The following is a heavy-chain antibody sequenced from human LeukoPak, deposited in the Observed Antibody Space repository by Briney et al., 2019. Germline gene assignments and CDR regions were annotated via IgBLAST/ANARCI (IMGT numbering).Heavy chain of an antibody. CDR2: ISSSSSFI. J-gene: IGHJ4*02. CDR1: GFTFSSYA. CDR3: ARDPGKQQLA. D-gene: IGHD6-13*01. Sequence: GGSLRLSCAASGFTFSSYAMHWVRQAPGKGLEWVSSISSSSSFIYYADSVKGRFTISRDNAKNSLYLQMNSLRAEDTAVYYCARDPGKQQLAWGQGTLVTVSS. V-gene: IGHV3-21*01.